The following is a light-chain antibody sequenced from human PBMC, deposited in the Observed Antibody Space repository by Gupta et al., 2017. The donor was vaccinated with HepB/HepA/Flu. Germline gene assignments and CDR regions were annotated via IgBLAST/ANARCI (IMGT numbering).Light chain of an antibody. CDR2: AAS. V-gene: IGKV1-9*01. Sequence: DIQLTQSPSFLSASVGDRVTITCRASQGISSYLAWYQQKPGKAPKLLIYAASTWQSGVPSRFSGSGYGTEFTLTISSRQPEDFASYYCQQRNSYPHFTFGHGTKVDIK. J-gene: IGKJ3*01. CDR1: QGISSY. CDR3: QQRNSYPHFT.